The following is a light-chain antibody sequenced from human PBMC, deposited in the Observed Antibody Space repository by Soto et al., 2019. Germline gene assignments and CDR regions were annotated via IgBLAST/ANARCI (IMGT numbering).Light chain of an antibody. CDR1: SSNIEKNY. Sequence: QSVLTQPPSASGTPGQMVTISCSGGSSNIEKNYVYWYQQLPGTAPKLLIYDNNQRPSGVPDRFSVSKSGTSASLAISGLRAEDEADYYCAGWDDRLNGPVIGGGTKVTVL. V-gene: IGLV1-47*01. CDR2: DNN. CDR3: AGWDDRLNGPV. J-gene: IGLJ2*01.